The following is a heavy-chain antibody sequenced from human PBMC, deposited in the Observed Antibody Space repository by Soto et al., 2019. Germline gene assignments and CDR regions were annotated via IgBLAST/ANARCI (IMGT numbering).Heavy chain of an antibody. D-gene: IGHD3-22*01. CDR1: GCTFSIYA. CDR2: IKQDGSEK. J-gene: IGHJ4*01. CDR3: AIYTYVEDSSDFYDY. V-gene: IGHV3-7*01. Sequence: PGGSLRLSCAASGCTFSIYAMHWVLQAPGKGLEWVANIKQDGSEKYYVDSVKGRFTISRDNAKNSLYVQMSSLRVEDTAVYYCAIYTYVEDSSDFYDY.